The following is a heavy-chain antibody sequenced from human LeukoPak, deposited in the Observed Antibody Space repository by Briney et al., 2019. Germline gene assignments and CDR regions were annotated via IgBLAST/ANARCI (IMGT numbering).Heavy chain of an antibody. CDR2: ISGSGGTT. D-gene: IGHD3-16*01. V-gene: IGHV3-23*01. CDR1: GFAFSSFA. Sequence: GGSLRLSCAASGFAFSSFAMSWVRQAPGKGLEWVSTISGSGGTTNYADSVKGRFTISRDNSKNTLYLQMNSLRAEDTAVYYCAKAFGLSFDYWGQGTLVTVSS. CDR3: AKAFGLSFDY. J-gene: IGHJ4*02.